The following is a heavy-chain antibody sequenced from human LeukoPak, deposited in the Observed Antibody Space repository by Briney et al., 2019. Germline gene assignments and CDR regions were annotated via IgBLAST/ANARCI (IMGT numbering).Heavy chain of an antibody. D-gene: IGHD5-18*01. CDR1: GYTFTGYY. CDR2: TNLNSGGT. CDR3: ARSRGYSYGLHYYYGMDV. J-gene: IGHJ6*02. Sequence: ASVKVSCKASGYTFTGYYMHWVRQAPGQGLEWMGWTNLNSGGTNYAQKFQGRVTMTRDTSISTAYMELSRLRSDDTAVYYCARSRGYSYGLHYYYGMDVWGQGTTVTVSS. V-gene: IGHV1-2*02.